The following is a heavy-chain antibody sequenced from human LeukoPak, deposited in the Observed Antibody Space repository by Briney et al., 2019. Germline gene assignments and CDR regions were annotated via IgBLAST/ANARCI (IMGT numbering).Heavy chain of an antibody. D-gene: IGHD6-13*01. J-gene: IGHJ6*02. V-gene: IGHV4-4*07. CDR3: ARWYSSSWQNYYYYYYGMDV. CDR1: GGSISIYY. Sequence: SETLSLTCTVSGGSISIYYWNWIRQPAGKGLEWIGRIFTSGITNYNPSLKSRVTMSVDTSKNQFSLNLSSVTAADTAVYYCARWYSSSWQNYYYYYYGMDVWGQGTTVTVSS. CDR2: IFTSGIT.